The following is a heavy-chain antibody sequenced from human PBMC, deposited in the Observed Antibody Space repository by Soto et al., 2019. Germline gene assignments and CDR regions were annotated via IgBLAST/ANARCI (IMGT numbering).Heavy chain of an antibody. CDR2: ISSSSSYI. J-gene: IGHJ4*02. V-gene: IGHV3-21*01. CDR3: ARAVGNVVAAAAYYFDY. CDR1: GFTFSSYS. Sequence: EVQLVESGGGLVKPGGSLRLSCAASGFTFSSYSMNWVRQAPGKGLEWVSSISSSSSYIYYADSVKGRFTISRDNAKNSLYLQMNSLRAEDTAVYYCARAVGNVVAAAAYYFDYWGQGTLVTVSS. D-gene: IGHD6-13*01.